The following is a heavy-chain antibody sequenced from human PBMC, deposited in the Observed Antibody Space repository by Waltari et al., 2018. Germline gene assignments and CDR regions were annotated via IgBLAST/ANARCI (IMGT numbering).Heavy chain of an antibody. CDR1: GFSFSTYV. CDR2: ISHDGSTT. CDR3: TRDRDWVLFDY. Sequence: EVLLVESGGGLGQPGGSLRLSCAASGFSFSTYVMHWVRQAPGKGLVWVPRISHDGSTTTYGDSVKGRFTVSRDNAKNTLYLQMNSLRAEDTAVYYCTRDRDWVLFDYWGQGTLVTVSS. J-gene: IGHJ4*02. V-gene: IGHV3-74*01. D-gene: IGHD2-21*02.